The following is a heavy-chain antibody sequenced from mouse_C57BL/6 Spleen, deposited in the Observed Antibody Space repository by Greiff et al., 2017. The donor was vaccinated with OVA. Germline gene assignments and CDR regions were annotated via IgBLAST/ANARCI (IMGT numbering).Heavy chain of an antibody. CDR2: IDPENGDT. D-gene: IGHD1-1*01. CDR1: GFNIKDDY. J-gene: IGHJ1*03. V-gene: IGHV14-4*01. CDR3: TLTTVVATEGYFDV. Sequence: DVQLQESGAELVRPGASVKLSCTASGFNIKDDYMHWVKQRPEQGLEWIGWIDPENGDTEYASKFQGKATITADTSSNTAYLQLSSLTSEDTAVYYCTLTTVVATEGYFDVWGTGTTVTVSS.